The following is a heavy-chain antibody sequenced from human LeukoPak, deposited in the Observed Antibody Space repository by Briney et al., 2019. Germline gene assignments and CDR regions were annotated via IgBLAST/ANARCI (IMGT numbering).Heavy chain of an antibody. D-gene: IGHD2-15*01. CDR3: ARGGRSDNWFDP. J-gene: IGHJ5*02. CDR2: IYYSGST. Sequence: SETLSLTCTVSGGSISSYYWSWIRQPPGKGLEWIGYIYYSGSTNYNPSLKSRVTISVDTSKNQFSLKLSSVTAADTAVYYCARGGRSDNWFDPWGQGTLVTVSS. V-gene: IGHV4-59*01. CDR1: GGSISSYY.